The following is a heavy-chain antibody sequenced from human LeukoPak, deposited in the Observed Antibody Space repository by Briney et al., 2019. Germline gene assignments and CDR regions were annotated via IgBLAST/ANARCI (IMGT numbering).Heavy chain of an antibody. D-gene: IGHD4/OR15-4a*01. CDR3: ARAHDYINYYYYMDV. Sequence: ASVKVSCKASGCTFTGYYMHWVRQAPGQGLEWMGWINPNSGGTNYAQKFQGRVTMTRDTSISTAYMELSRLRSDDTAVYYCARAHDYINYYYYMDVWGKGTTVTVSS. J-gene: IGHJ6*03. CDR1: GCTFTGYY. CDR2: INPNSGGT. V-gene: IGHV1-2*02.